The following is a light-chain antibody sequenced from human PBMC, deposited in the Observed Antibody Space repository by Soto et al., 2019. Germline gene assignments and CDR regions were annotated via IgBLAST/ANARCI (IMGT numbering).Light chain of an antibody. CDR2: AAS. J-gene: IGKJ1*01. Sequence: DIQMTQSPSSLSASVGDRVAISCRASQSISNYLNWYQQKPGTAPKLLIYAASSLQSGVPSRFSGSGSETDFNLTISSLQIEDFATYFCQQSDSTPQTFGQGTKVEIK. CDR1: QSISNY. CDR3: QQSDSTPQT. V-gene: IGKV1-39*01.